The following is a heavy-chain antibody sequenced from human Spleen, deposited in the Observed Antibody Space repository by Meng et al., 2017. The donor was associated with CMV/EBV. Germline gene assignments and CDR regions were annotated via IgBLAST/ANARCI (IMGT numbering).Heavy chain of an antibody. J-gene: IGHJ5*02. V-gene: IGHV4-34*01. CDR1: GGSFSGYY. CDR2: INHSGST. D-gene: IGHD4-23*01. CDR3: ARMGGQLLRWGFDP. Sequence: SETLSLTCAVYGGSFSGYYWSWNRQTPGKGLEWIGEINHSGSTNYNPSLKSRVTISVDTSKNQFSLKLTTVTAADTAVYYCARMGGQLLRWGFDPWGQGTLVTVSS.